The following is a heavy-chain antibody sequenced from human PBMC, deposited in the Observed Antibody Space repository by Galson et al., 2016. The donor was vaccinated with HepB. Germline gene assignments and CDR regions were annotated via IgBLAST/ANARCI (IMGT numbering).Heavy chain of an antibody. V-gene: IGHV3-15*01. Sequence: SLRLSCAASGFTFTNAWMSWVRQAPGKGLEWVGRIKSKTGGGTTDYAAPVKGRFTISRNDSNNTLYLQMNSLKTEDTAVYYCTTDLSSAVVVEAATLYWGQGTLVTVSS. CDR2: IKSKTGGGTT. CDR3: TTDLSSAVVVEAATLY. CDR1: GFTFTNAW. J-gene: IGHJ4*02. D-gene: IGHD2-15*01.